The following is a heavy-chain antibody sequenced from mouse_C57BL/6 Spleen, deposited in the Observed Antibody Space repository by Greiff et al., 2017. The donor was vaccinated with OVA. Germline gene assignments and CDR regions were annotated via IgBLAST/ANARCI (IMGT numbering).Heavy chain of an antibody. V-gene: IGHV1-64*01. J-gene: IGHJ3*01. CDR2: IHPTSGST. CDR1: GYTFTSYW. D-gene: IGHD2-4*01. Sequence: QVQLQQPGAELVKPGASVKLSCKASGYTFTSYWMHWVKQRPGQGLEWIGMIHPTSGSTNYNEKFKSKATLTVDKSSSTAYMQLSSLTSEDSAVYYCASGVRDYDDAAWWAYWGQGTLVTVAA. CDR3: ASGVRDYDDAAWWAY.